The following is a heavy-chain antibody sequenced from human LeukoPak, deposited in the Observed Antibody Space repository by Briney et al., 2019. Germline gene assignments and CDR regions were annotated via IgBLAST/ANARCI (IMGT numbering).Heavy chain of an antibody. Sequence: PGGSLRLSCAASGFTFSDYYMSWIRQAPGKGLEWVSYISSSGSTIYYADSVKGRFTISRDNAKNSLYLQMNSLRAEDTAVYYCARDGREHSPPNSSSWYGEFDYWGQGTLVTVSS. D-gene: IGHD6-13*01. V-gene: IGHV3-11*01. CDR3: ARDGREHSPPNSSSWYGEFDY. J-gene: IGHJ4*02. CDR1: GFTFSDYY. CDR2: ISSSGSTI.